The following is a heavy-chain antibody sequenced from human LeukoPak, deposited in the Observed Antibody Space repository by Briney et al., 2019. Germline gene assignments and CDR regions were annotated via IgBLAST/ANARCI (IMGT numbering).Heavy chain of an antibody. Sequence: GGSLRLSCAASGFTFSSYGMHWVRQAPGKGLEWVAFIRYDGSNNYYADSVKGLFTISRANSKNTLYLQMNSLRAEDTAVYYCAKSLYSSGRYRLTDYWGQGTLVTVSS. D-gene: IGHD6-19*01. CDR3: AKSLYSSGRYRLTDY. CDR2: IRYDGSNN. CDR1: GFTFSSYG. J-gene: IGHJ4*02. V-gene: IGHV3-30*02.